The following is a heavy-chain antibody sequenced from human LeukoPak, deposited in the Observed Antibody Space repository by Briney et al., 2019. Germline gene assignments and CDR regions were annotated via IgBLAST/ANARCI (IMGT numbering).Heavy chain of an antibody. CDR2: ISPYNGNT. CDR1: GYTFTSYG. J-gene: IGHJ5*02. Sequence: ASVKVSCKASGYTFTSYGISWVRQAPGQGLEWMGWISPYNGNTNYAQKLQGRVTMTTDTSTSTAYMELRSLRSDDTAVYYCARKILGWNYGWFDPWGQGTLVTVSS. V-gene: IGHV1-18*01. D-gene: IGHD1-7*01. CDR3: ARKILGWNYGWFDP.